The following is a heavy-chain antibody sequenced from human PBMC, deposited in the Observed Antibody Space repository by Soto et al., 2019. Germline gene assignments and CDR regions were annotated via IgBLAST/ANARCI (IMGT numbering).Heavy chain of an antibody. CDR3: ARHEMSRYCSGGSCHFDY. D-gene: IGHD2-15*01. Sequence: PSETLSLTCTVSGGSISSYYWSWIRQPPGKGLEWIGYIYYSGSTNYNPSLKSRVTISVDTSKNQFSLKLSSVTAADTAVYYFARHEMSRYCSGGSCHFDYWGQGTLVTVSS. V-gene: IGHV4-59*08. CDR2: IYYSGST. CDR1: GGSISSYY. J-gene: IGHJ4*02.